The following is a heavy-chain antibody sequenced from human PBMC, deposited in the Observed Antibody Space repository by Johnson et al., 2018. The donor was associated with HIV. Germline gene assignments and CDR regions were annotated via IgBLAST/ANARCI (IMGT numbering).Heavy chain of an antibody. Sequence: QVQLVESGGGLVNPGGSLRLSCAASGFTFSDYYMSWIRQAPGKGLAWVSYITSSGNTAYYADSVKGRFTISRDNSKNTLYLQMNSLRGEDTAVYYCASRNRGGHYYYDSRTDAFDIWGQGTMVTVSS. CDR1: GFTFSDYY. J-gene: IGHJ3*02. CDR3: ASRNRGGHYYYDSRTDAFDI. CDR2: ITSSGNTA. V-gene: IGHV3-11*04. D-gene: IGHD3-22*01.